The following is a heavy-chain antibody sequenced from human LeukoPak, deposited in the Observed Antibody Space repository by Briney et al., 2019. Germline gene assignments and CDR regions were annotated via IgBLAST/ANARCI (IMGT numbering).Heavy chain of an antibody. J-gene: IGHJ5*02. V-gene: IGHV1-18*01. CDR2: ISAYNGNT. CDR3: ARDHRIAVAGIFDP. CDR1: GYTFTSYG. Sequence: ASVTVSCKASGYTFTSYGISWVRQARGQGLERMGWISAYNGNTNYAQKLQGRVTMTTDTSTSTAYMELRSLRSDDTAVYYCARDHRIAVAGIFDPWGQGTLVTVSS. D-gene: IGHD6-19*01.